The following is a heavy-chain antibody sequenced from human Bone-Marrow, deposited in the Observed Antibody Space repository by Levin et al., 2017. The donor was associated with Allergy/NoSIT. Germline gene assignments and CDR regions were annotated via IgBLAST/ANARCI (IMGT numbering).Heavy chain of an antibody. CDR1: GFTFSHYG. D-gene: IGHD4-11*01. CDR3: AKDYSNNYSMDV. CDR2: IIYDGGKK. J-gene: IGHJ6*02. V-gene: IGHV3-30*18. Sequence: GGSLRLSCAASGFTFSHYGMHWVRQAPGKGLEWVAVIIYDGGKKYYADSVKGRFTISRDDSKNTLYLQMNSLRAEDTAVYYCAKDYSNNYSMDVWGQGTTVTVSS.